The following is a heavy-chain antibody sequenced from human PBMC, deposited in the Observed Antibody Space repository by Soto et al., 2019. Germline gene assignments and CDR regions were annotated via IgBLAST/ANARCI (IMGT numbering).Heavy chain of an antibody. Sequence: QVQLVQSGAEVKKPGASVKVSCKASGYTFTSYYMHWVRQAPGQGLEWMGIINPSGGSTSYAQKFQGRVTMTRDTSTSTVYMELSSLRSEDTAVYYCARGVCGRSTSCPLYYYYYGMDVWGQGTTVTVSS. D-gene: IGHD2-2*01. CDR2: INPSGGST. CDR3: ARGVCGRSTSCPLYYYYYGMDV. CDR1: GYTFTSYY. V-gene: IGHV1-46*01. J-gene: IGHJ6*02.